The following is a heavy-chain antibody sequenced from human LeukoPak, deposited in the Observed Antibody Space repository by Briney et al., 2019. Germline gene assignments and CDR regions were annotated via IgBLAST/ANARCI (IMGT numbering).Heavy chain of an antibody. D-gene: IGHD3-10*01. Sequence: SETLSLTCSVSGGSISSTIYYWGWIRQPPGKGLEWIGSIYHSGSTYYNPSLKSRVTISVDTSKNQFSLKLSSVTAADTAVYYCARKDGGFDIWGQGTMVTVSS. CDR3: ARKDGGFDI. V-gene: IGHV4-39*07. CDR2: IYHSGST. CDR1: GGSISSTIYY. J-gene: IGHJ3*02.